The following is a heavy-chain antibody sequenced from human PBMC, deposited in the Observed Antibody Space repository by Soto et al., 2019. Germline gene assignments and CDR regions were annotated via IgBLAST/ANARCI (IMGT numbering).Heavy chain of an antibody. CDR3: AREVITVATYYYYGMDV. CDR2: INPNSGGT. J-gene: IGHJ6*02. Sequence: ASVKVSCKASGYTLTGYYMHWVRQAPGQGLEWMGWINPNSGGTNYAQKFQGWVTMTRDTSISTAYMELSRLRSDDTAVYYCAREVITVATYYYYGMDVWGQGTTVTVSS. V-gene: IGHV1-2*04. CDR1: GYTLTGYY. D-gene: IGHD4-17*01.